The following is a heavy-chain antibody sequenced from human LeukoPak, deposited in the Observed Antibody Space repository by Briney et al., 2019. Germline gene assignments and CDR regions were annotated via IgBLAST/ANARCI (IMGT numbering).Heavy chain of an antibody. CDR1: GFTFTSSA. Sequence: TSVKVSCKASGFTFTSSAVQWVRQARGQRLEWIGWIVVGSGNTNYAQKFQERVTITRDMSTSTAYMELSSLRSEDTAVYYCARGGDGDILTGLVFDYWGQGTLVTVSS. CDR3: ARGGDGDILTGLVFDY. D-gene: IGHD3-9*01. V-gene: IGHV1-58*01. J-gene: IGHJ4*02. CDR2: IVVGSGNT.